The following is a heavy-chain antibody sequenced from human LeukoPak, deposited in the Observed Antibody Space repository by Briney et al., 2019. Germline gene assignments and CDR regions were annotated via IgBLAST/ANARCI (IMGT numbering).Heavy chain of an antibody. D-gene: IGHD6-19*01. CDR1: GFTFNRFW. CDR3: AREDVDITVATSGTFDI. J-gene: IGHJ3*02. CDR2: IISDGSST. V-gene: IGHV3-74*01. Sequence: GGSLRLSCAASGFTFNRFWMHWVRQAPGKGLVWVSRIISDGSSTNYADSVKGRFTISRDNAKNTLYLQMNSLRAEDTALYYCAREDVDITVATSGTFDIWGQGTMVTVSS.